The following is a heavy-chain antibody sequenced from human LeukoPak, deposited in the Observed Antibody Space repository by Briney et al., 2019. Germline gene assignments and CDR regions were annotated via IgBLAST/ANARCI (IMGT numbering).Heavy chain of an antibody. CDR1: GGTFSSYA. J-gene: IGHJ5*02. CDR3: ARGDTYYYDSSGLGFDP. CDR2: MNPNSGNT. D-gene: IGHD3-22*01. V-gene: IGHV1-8*03. Sequence: ASVKVSCKASGGTFSSYAISWVRQATGQGLEWMGWMNPNSGNTGYAQKFQGRVTITRNTSISTAYMELSSLRSEDTAVYYCARGDTYYYDSSGLGFDPWGQGTLVTVSS.